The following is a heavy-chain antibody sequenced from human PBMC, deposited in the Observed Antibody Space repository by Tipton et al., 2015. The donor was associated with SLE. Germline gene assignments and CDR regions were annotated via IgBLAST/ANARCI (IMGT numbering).Heavy chain of an antibody. CDR1: GDTFSSYA. J-gene: IGHJ6*03. CDR2: FIPLVGSA. CDR3: SRGGPYQRLPLCMDV. V-gene: IGHV1-69*01. Sequence: QSGAEVKKPGSSVKVSCKASGDTFSSYAIAWVRQAPGQGLEWMGEFIPLVGSANYAQKFQGRLTITADEFTTTVYMELSSLRSEDRAVYYCSRGGPYQRLPLCMDVWAKGTTVTVSS. D-gene: IGHD2-2*01.